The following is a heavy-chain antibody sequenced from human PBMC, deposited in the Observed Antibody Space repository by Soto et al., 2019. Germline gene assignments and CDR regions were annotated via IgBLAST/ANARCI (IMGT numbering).Heavy chain of an antibody. CDR3: ARDIYGAIDS. CDR2: ISYSGNT. CDR1: GASISSGGYY. J-gene: IGHJ4*02. V-gene: IGHV4-31*03. Sequence: LSLTCTVSGASISSGGYYWTWIRQLPGKVLEWIGYISYSGNTSYNPSLKGRVTISLDTSKNQFSLTLSSVTAADTAVYYCARDIYGAIDSWGQGTQVTVSS. D-gene: IGHD4-17*01.